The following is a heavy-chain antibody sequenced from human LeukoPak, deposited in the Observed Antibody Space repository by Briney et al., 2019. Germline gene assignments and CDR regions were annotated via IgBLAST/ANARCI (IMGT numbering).Heavy chain of an antibody. Sequence: SVKLSCKASGRTFSIYAISGVRHPPAQALEWMGRIIPIFGTANYAQKFQGRVTITTDESTSTAYMELSSLRSEDTAVYYCARGSTPERGSRRYYYDSSGYPFDYWGQGTLVTVSS. D-gene: IGHD3-22*01. V-gene: IGHV1-69*05. J-gene: IGHJ4*02. CDR1: GRTFSIYA. CDR2: IIPIFGTA. CDR3: ARGSTPERGSRRYYYDSSGYPFDY.